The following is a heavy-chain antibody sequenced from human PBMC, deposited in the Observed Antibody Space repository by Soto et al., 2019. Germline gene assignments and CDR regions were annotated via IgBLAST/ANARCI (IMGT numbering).Heavy chain of an antibody. V-gene: IGHV1-69*01. J-gene: IGHJ5*02. Sequence: QVQLVQSGAEVKKPGSSVKVSCKASGGTFSSYAISWVRQAPGQGLEWMGGIIPILGTANYAQKFKGRVTITADESTSTAYMELRSLRSEDTAVYYCARGAIYDRSGYPFGWFDPWGQGTLVTVSS. CDR2: IIPILGTA. CDR3: ARGAIYDRSGYPFGWFDP. CDR1: GGTFSSYA. D-gene: IGHD3-22*01.